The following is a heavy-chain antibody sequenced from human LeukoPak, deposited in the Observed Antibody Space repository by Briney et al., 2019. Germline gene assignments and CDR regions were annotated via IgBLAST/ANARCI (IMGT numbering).Heavy chain of an antibody. J-gene: IGHJ6*04. CDR2: MNPNSGNT. CDR3: ARDRAAAGMDV. Sequence: GASVKVSCKASGYTFTSYDINWVRQATGQGLEWMGWMNPNSGNTGYAQKFQGRVTITRNTSISTAYMELSSLRSEDTAVYYCARDRAAAGMDVWGKGTTVTISS. V-gene: IGHV1-8*03. CDR1: GYTFTSYD. D-gene: IGHD6-13*01.